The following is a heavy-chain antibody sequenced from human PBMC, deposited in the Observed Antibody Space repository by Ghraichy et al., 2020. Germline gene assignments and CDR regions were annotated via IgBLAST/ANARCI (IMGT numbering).Heavy chain of an antibody. CDR2: IYHSGST. CDR3: ARDVLGLRPGGTAFDI. Sequence: GTLSLTCAVSGGSISSSNWWSWVRQPPGKGLEWIGEIYHSGSTNYNPSLKSRVTISVDKSKNQFSLKLSSVTAADTAVYYCARDVLGLRPGGTAFDIWGQGTMVTVSS. D-gene: IGHD5-12*01. CDR1: GGSISSSNW. V-gene: IGHV4-4*02. J-gene: IGHJ3*02.